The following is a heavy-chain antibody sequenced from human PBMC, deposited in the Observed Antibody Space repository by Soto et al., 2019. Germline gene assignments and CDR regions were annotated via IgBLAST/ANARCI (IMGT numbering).Heavy chain of an antibody. CDR1: GFTFSSYG. D-gene: IGHD3-3*01. V-gene: IGHV3-30*18. CDR2: ISYDGSNK. CDR3: AKDRGVTIFGVVIKVTATHAFDY. J-gene: IGHJ4*02. Sequence: TGGSLRLSCAASGFTFSSYGMHWVRQAPGKGLEWVTVISYDGSNKYYADSVKGRFTISRDNSKNTLYLQMNSLRAEDTAVYYCAKDRGVTIFGVVIKVTATHAFDYWGQGTLVTVSS.